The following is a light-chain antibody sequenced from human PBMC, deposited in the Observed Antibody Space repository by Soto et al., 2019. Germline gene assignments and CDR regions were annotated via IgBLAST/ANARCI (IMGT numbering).Light chain of an antibody. CDR3: QQYNHYSP. V-gene: IGKV1-5*01. Sequence: DIQMTHSPSTLSASVGDRVTITCLASQSISRWVAWYQQKPGKAPKLLIYDASSLESGVPSSFSGSGSGTEFTLPLSSLQPDDVAPYDCQQYNHYSPFVQWTQLEIK. CDR2: DAS. J-gene: IGKJ2*01. CDR1: QSISRW.